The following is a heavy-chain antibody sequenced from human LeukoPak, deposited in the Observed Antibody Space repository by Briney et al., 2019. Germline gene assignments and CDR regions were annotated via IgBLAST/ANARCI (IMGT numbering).Heavy chain of an antibody. D-gene: IGHD3-22*01. Sequence: SETLSLTCTVSGDSISSSTYFWGWIRQPPGKGLEWIGTIYYSGSTYYNPSLKSRVTMSVDTSKNQFSLKLSSVTAADTAVYYCARDLYYYDSSGYCFDYWGQGTLVTVSS. CDR1: GDSISSSTYF. CDR3: ARDLYYYDSSGYCFDY. CDR2: IYYSGST. J-gene: IGHJ4*02. V-gene: IGHV4-39*07.